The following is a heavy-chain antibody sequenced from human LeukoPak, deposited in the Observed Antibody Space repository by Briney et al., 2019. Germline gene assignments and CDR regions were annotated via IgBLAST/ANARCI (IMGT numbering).Heavy chain of an antibody. CDR2: ISGGGGST. V-gene: IGHV3-23*01. CDR3: ARARSYDYVWGSYHSYFDY. Sequence: GGSLRLSCAASGFTFSSYAMSWVRQAPGKGLEWVSAISGGGGSTYYADSVKGRFTISRDNSKNTLYLQMNSLRAEDTAVYYCARARSYDYVWGSYHSYFDYWGQGTLVTVSS. J-gene: IGHJ4*02. D-gene: IGHD3-16*02. CDR1: GFTFSSYA.